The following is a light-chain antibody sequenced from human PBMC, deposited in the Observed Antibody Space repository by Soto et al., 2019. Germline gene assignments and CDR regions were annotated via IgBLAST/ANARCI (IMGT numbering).Light chain of an antibody. CDR3: QQDNNYFSLT. V-gene: IGKV1-5*01. CDR1: QSISSW. Sequence: DIQLTQSPSTLSASVGDRVTITCRASQSISSWLAWYQQKPGKAPNILIYDASTLVSAVPSRVSGSGSGTECTLPSSRPQPDHFATYYCQQDNNYFSLTFGQGTKVEIK. J-gene: IGKJ1*01. CDR2: DAS.